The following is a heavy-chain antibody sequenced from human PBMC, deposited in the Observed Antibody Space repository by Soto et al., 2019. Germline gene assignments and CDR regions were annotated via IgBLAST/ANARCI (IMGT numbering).Heavy chain of an antibody. J-gene: IGHJ4*02. Sequence: PSDNLCPTSTVSGGSVSGYYWSWIRQPPEKELEWIGYIYFRGSTRNNPSLESRATISVDTSEKQVSLKLVSVTAADTAVYYCARVSLVGDTLELDKRGQGLQVTV. D-gene: IGHD1-26*01. V-gene: IGHV4-59*02. CDR3: ARVSLVGDTLELDK. CDR2: IYFRGST. CDR1: GGSVSGYY.